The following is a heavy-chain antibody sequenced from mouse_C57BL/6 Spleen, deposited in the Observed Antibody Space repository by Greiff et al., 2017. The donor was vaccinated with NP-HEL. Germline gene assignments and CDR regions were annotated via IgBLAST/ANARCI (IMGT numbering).Heavy chain of an antibody. V-gene: IGHV5-4*01. CDR2: ISDGGSYT. CDR3: ARDYGNFYFDY. CDR1: GFTFSSYA. J-gene: IGHJ2*01. D-gene: IGHD2-1*01. Sequence: EVKLVESGGGLVKPGGSLKLSCAASGFTFSSYAMSWVRQTPEKRLEWVATISDGGSYTNYPDNVKGRSTISRDKAKNNRYLQMRHLKSEDTAMYYCARDYGNFYFDYWGQGTTLTVSS.